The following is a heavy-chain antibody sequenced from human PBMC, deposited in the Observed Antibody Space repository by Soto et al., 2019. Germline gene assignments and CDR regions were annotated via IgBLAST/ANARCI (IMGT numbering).Heavy chain of an antibody. CDR1: GGTFSRYA. V-gene: IGHV1-69*12. CDR3: AQTLGSAVAGPGRFDL. D-gene: IGHD6-19*01. CDR2: ITPMFGTA. J-gene: IGHJ2*01. Sequence: QVQLVQSGAEVKKPGSSVKVSCKASGGTFSRYAISWVRQAPGQGLEWMGGITPMFGTANYAQKFQGRVTITADESTSTVHIELRRLRSEDTAVYYCAQTLGSAVAGPGRFDLWGRGTLVTVSS.